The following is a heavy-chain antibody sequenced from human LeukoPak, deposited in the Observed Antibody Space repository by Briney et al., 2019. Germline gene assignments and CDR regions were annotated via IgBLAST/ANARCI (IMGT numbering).Heavy chain of an antibody. V-gene: IGHV3-53*04. D-gene: IGHD5-24*01. J-gene: IGHJ4*02. CDR3: AREKRDGYNTDYLDY. Sequence: GGSLRLSCAASGFTVSSNYMSWVRQAPGKGLEWVSVIYSGGSTYYADSVKGRFTISRHNSKNTLYLQMNSLRAEDTAVYYCAREKRDGYNTDYLDYWGQGTLVTVSS. CDR2: IYSGGST. CDR1: GFTVSSNY.